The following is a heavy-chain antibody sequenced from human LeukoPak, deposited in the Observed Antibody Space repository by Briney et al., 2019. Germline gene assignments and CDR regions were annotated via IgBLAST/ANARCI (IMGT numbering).Heavy chain of an antibody. CDR2: ISSSGSTI. D-gene: IGHD2-2*02. CDR3: ARDAVPAAIPAYYYYYMDV. Sequence: GGSLRLSCAASGFTFSDYYMSWIRQAPGKGLEWVSYISSSGSTIYYADSVKGRFTISRDNAKNSLYLQMNSLRAEDTAVYYCARDAVPAAIPAYYYYYMDVWGKGTTVTVSS. CDR1: GFTFSDYY. J-gene: IGHJ6*03. V-gene: IGHV3-11*04.